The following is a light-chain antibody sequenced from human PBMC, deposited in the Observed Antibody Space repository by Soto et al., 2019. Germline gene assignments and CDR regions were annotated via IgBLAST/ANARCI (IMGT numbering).Light chain of an antibody. Sequence: ERVMTHSPATLSASPGERVTLSCRASQIVASSVAWYQQKPGQAPRLILYGASTRVTGFPARFSGSGSGTEFTLTISSLQSEDFAVYLCQQYHYWPITFGQGTRLEIK. CDR2: GAS. J-gene: IGKJ5*01. CDR3: QQYHYWPIT. V-gene: IGKV3-15*01. CDR1: QIVASS.